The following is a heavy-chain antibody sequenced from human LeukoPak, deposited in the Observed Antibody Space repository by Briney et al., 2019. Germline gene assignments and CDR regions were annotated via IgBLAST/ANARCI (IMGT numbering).Heavy chain of an antibody. D-gene: IGHD4-17*01. CDR2: ISSGSSTI. CDR3: ARDPDHGRGFDY. V-gene: IGHV3-48*01. Sequence: PGGSRNLSCAASGFTFSSYSMNWVRQAPGKGLEWVSYISSGSSTIYYADFVKVRFTISRDNAKNSLYLQMNSLRVEDTAVYYCARDPDHGRGFDYWGQGTLVTASS. CDR1: GFTFSSYS. J-gene: IGHJ4*02.